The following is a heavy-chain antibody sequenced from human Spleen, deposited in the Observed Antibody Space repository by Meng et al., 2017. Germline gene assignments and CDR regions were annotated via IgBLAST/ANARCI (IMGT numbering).Heavy chain of an antibody. J-gene: IGHJ5*02. CDR3: VRDHVIVAMTFSNYFDP. Sequence: ETLSLTCAASGFTFSNYPMNWVRQAPGKGLEWVSSISTSGTYIYYAESVRGRFTISRDNAKNSLSLHMNSLRAEDTALYLCVRDHVIVAMTFSNYFDPWGQGTLVTVSS. D-gene: IGHD5-12*01. V-gene: IGHV3-21*04. CDR2: ISTSGTYI. CDR1: GFTFSNYP.